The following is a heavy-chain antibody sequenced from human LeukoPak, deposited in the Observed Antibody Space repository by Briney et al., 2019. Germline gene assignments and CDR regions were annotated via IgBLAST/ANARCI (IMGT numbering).Heavy chain of an antibody. Sequence: GGSLRLSCAASGFTFSSYAMSWVRQAPGKGLEWVSAISGSGGSTYYADSVKGRFTISRDNSKNTLYLQMNSLRAEDTAIYYCAKLRDFFDSSGQFDYWGQGTLVTVSS. CDR1: GFTFSSYA. CDR2: ISGSGGST. V-gene: IGHV3-23*01. J-gene: IGHJ4*02. D-gene: IGHD3-22*01. CDR3: AKLRDFFDSSGQFDY.